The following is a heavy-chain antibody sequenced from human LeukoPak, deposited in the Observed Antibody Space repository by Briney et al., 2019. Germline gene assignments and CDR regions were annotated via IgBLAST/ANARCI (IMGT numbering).Heavy chain of an antibody. J-gene: IGHJ3*02. Sequence: PSETLSLTCTVSGGSISSYYWSWIRHPPGKGVEWIGYIYYSGSTNYNPSLKSRVTISVDTSKNQCSLKLSSVTAADTAVYYCARGWAFDIWGQGTMVTVSS. CDR2: IYYSGST. D-gene: IGHD6-19*01. CDR1: GGSISSYY. CDR3: ARGWAFDI. V-gene: IGHV4-59*08.